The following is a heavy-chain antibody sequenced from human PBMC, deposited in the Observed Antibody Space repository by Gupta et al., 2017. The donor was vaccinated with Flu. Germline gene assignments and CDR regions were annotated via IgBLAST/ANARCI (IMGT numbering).Heavy chain of an antibody. Sequence: QVYLVESGGGVVQPGRSLRLSCAASGFTFSSYGMHWVRQAPGKGLEWVAVISFDGTTDYYADAGKGRFTVSRDNSKSMLYLQMNSLRPEDTAIYYCAKEGGSSGHYRFHYDYWGQGTLVTVSS. CDR2: ISFDGTTD. D-gene: IGHD3-22*01. CDR1: GFTFSSYG. CDR3: AKEGGSSGHYRFHYDY. V-gene: IGHV3-30*18. J-gene: IGHJ4*02.